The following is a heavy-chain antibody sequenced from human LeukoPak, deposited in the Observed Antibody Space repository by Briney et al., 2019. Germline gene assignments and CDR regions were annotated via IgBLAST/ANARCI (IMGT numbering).Heavy chain of an antibody. CDR3: ARGIRSSFAFDI. V-gene: IGHV1-69*02. Sequence: GSSVKVSCKASGGTFSSYTISWVRQAPGQGLEWMGRIIPILGIANYAQKFKGRVTITADKSTSTAYMELSSLRSEDTAVYYCARGIRSSFAFDIWGQGTMVTVSS. CDR2: IIPILGIA. D-gene: IGHD2-21*01. CDR1: GGTFSSYT. J-gene: IGHJ3*02.